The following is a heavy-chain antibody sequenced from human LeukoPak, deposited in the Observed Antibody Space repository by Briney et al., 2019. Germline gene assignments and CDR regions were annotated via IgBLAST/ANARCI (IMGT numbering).Heavy chain of an antibody. D-gene: IGHD3-10*01. Sequence: GESLKISCKGSGYSFTSYWIGWVRQMPGKGLGWMGIIYPDDSDTRYSPSFQCQVTITADKSITTASLDWSSLHASDTAMYYCARSGEGQPLYDYWGQGTLVTVSS. CDR2: IYPDDSDT. J-gene: IGHJ4*02. CDR3: ARSGEGQPLYDY. CDR1: GYSFTSYW. V-gene: IGHV5-51*01.